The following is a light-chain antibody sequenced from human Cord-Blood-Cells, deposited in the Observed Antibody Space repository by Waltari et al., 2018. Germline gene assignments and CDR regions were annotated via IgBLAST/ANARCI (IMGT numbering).Light chain of an antibody. J-gene: IGLJ3*02. Sequence: QSALTQPASVSGSPGQSITIPCPGTIKYVCGANYVSWYQQHPGKAPKLMIYDVSKRPSGVSNRFSGSKSGNTASLTISGLQAEDEADYYCSSYTSSSTWVFGGGTKLTVL. CDR1: IKYVCGANY. V-gene: IGLV2-14*01. CDR2: DVS. CDR3: SSYTSSSTWV.